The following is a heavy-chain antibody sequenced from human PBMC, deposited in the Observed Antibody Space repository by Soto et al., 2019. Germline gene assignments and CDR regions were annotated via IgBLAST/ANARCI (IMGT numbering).Heavy chain of an antibody. CDR2: ISSSSSYI. CDR1: GFTFSTYL. CDR3: ARSWNYYYYYGMDV. D-gene: IGHD3-3*01. J-gene: IGHJ6*02. V-gene: IGHV3-21*01. Sequence: TGGSLRLSCAASGFTFSTYLMSWVRQAPGKGLEWVSSISSSSSYIYYADSVKGRFTISRDNAKNSLYLQMNSLRAEDTAVYYCARSWNYYYYYGMDVWGQGTTVTVSS.